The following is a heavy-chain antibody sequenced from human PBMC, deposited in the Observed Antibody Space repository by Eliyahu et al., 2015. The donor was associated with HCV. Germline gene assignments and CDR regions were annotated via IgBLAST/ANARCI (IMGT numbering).Heavy chain of an antibody. J-gene: IGHJ4*02. CDR2: IYYSGST. V-gene: IGHV4-31*03. CDR3: ARVSAAAGIKRDYFDY. Sequence: QVQLQESGPGLVKPSQTLSLTCTVSGGSXSSGGYHWSWIRQHPGKGLEWIGYIYYSGSTYYNPSLKSRFTISVDTSKNQFSLELSSVTAADTAVYYCARVSAAAGIKRDYFDYWGQGTLVSVSS. CDR1: GGSXSSGGYH. D-gene: IGHD3-10*01.